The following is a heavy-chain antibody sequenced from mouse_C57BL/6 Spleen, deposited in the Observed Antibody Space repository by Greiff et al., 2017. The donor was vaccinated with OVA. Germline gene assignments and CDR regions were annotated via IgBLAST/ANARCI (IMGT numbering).Heavy chain of an antibody. J-gene: IGHJ2*01. V-gene: IGHV14-4*01. CDR2: IDPENGDT. CDR3: TTGWGY. Sequence: VQLKESGAELVRPGASVKLSCTASGFNIKDDYMHWVKQRPDQGLEWIGWIDPENGDTEYASKFQGKATIPADTSSNTAYLQLSSLTAEDTAVYYCTTGWGYWGQGTTLTVSS. D-gene: IGHD2-3*01. CDR1: GFNIKDDY.